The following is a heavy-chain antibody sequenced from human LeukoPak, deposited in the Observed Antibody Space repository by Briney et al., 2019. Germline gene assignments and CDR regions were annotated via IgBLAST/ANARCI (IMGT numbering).Heavy chain of an antibody. V-gene: IGHV4-4*07. CDR1: GGSINSYY. CDR2: IYTSGST. CDR3: ARGRSLTNWFDP. D-gene: IGHD1-26*01. Sequence: PSETLSLTCTVSGGSINSYYWSWIRQPAGKGLEWIGRIYTSGSTNYNPSLKSRVTMSVDTSKNESSLNLSSVTAADTAVYYCARGRSLTNWFDPWGQEPWSPSPQ. J-gene: IGHJ5*02.